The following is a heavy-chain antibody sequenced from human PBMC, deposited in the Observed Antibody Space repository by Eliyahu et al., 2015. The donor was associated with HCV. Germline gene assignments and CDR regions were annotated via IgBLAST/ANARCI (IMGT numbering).Heavy chain of an antibody. J-gene: IGHJ4*02. CDR1: GFTYSSYS. D-gene: IGHD1-1*01. V-gene: IGHV3-48*02. CDR2: INSRAXRI. Sequence: EVQVVQSGGGLVQPGGSLRLSCAASGFTYSSYSMNWVRQAPGKGLEWISXINSRAXRIWYADSVKGRFTVSSDNAQASLNLQMNSLTDEDTAVYYCARDHNWAFDYWGQGSLVTVSS. CDR3: ARDHNWAFDY.